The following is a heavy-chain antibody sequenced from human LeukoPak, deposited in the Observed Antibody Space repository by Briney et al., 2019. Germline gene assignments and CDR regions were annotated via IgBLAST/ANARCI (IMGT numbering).Heavy chain of an antibody. D-gene: IGHD3-22*01. CDR1: GLTFSSYG. Sequence: GGSLRLSCAASGLTFSSYGMHWVRQVPGKGLEWVAVISYDGSNKYYADSVKGRFTISRDNSKNTLYLQMNSLRAEDTAVYYCAKAYYYDSSGSTTFDYWGQGTLVTVSS. CDR2: ISYDGSNK. CDR3: AKAYYYDSSGSTTFDY. V-gene: IGHV3-30*18. J-gene: IGHJ4*02.